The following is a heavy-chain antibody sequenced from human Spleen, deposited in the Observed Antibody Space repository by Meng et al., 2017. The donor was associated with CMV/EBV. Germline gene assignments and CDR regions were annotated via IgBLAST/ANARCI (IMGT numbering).Heavy chain of an antibody. D-gene: IGHD1-26*01. J-gene: IGHJ3*02. CDR2: ISAGSSRK. V-gene: IGHV3-21*06. Sequence: ESLKISCTASGFTFSTNTMNWVRQAPGKGLEWVSSISAGSSRKAYPDSVRGRFTISRDNAENSLYLQMSSLRAEDTAVYYCTRGPKWELRSAFDIWGQGAMVTVSS. CDR3: TRGPKWELRSAFDI. CDR1: GFTFSTNT.